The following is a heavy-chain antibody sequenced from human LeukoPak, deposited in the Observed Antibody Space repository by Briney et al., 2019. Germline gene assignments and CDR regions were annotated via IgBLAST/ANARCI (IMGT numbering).Heavy chain of an antibody. V-gene: IGHV4-34*01. Sequence: SETLSLTCAVYGGSFSGYYWTWIRQPPGKGLEWIGEVTDRGNRNYNPSLRSRVTISGDKAKNQFSLKLSSVTAADTSVFYCARGRGYSSGWGHYFYSIDVWGQGTTVTVSS. J-gene: IGHJ6*03. CDR2: VTDRGNR. D-gene: IGHD6-19*01. CDR3: ARGRGYSSGWGHYFYSIDV. CDR1: GGSFSGYY.